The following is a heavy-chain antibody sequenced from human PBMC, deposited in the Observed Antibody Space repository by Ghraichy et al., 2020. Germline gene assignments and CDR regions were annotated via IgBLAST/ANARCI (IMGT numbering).Heavy chain of an antibody. V-gene: IGHV3-23*01. CDR2: ISGSGGST. D-gene: IGHD4-17*01. Sequence: GASLRLSCAASGFTFNSYAMSWVRQAPGKGLEWVSAISGSGGSTYYADSVAGRFTISRDNSKNTPYLQMNSLRAEDTAIYYCAKPRSDYGSDGELPDWGPGTLVPVSP. CDR3: AKPRSDYGSDGELPD. CDR1: GFTFNSYA. J-gene: IGHJ4*02.